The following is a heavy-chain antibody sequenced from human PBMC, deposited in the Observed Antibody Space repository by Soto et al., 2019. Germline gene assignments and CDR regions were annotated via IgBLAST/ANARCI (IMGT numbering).Heavy chain of an antibody. Sequence: SRTLSLTCSIQIGSCSGYSWSWIRQPLGKGLEWIGEISQSGNTNYSPSLKSRVSISIDTSMKQFSLNLPSVSAADTAVYYCARRSTVGGWPQSRRPFRGQGTP. D-gene: IGHD4-4*01. J-gene: IGHJ6*02. CDR3: ARRSTVGGWPQSRRPF. V-gene: IGHV4-34*01. CDR1: IGSCSGYS. CDR2: ISQSGNT.